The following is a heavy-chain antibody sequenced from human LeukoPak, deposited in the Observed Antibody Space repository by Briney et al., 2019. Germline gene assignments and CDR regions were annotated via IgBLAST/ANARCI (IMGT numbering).Heavy chain of an antibody. CDR3: AREAYGSGNYPFDY. D-gene: IGHD3-10*01. J-gene: IGHJ4*02. CDR1: GFTFSDYW. V-gene: IGHV3-7*01. Sequence: PGGSLRLSCAASGFTFSDYWMTWVRQAPGKGLEWVANIKQDESAKFYVGSVKGRFTISRDNAKNSVYLQMNSLRAEDTAVYYCAREAYGSGNYPFDYWGQGTLVTVSS. CDR2: IKQDESAK.